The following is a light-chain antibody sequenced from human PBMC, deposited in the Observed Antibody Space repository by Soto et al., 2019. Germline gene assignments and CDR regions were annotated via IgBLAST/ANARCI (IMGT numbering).Light chain of an antibody. Sequence: QSVLTQSPSASGTPGQRVTISCSGINSNIGSNYVHWYQQFPGTAPKVLIYRHSQRPSGVPDRFSGSKSGISASLAISGLRSEDEADYFCATWDDRLSGVVFGGGTKLTVL. CDR1: NSNIGSNY. CDR3: ATWDDRLSGVV. V-gene: IGLV1-47*01. J-gene: IGLJ2*01. CDR2: RHS.